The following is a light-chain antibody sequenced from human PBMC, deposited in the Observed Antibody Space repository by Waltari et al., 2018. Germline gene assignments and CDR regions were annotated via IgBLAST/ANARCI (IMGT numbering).Light chain of an antibody. CDR2: GAS. CDR3: QNHERLPAV. Sequence: EIVLTQSPGTLSLSPGERATLSCSARQSIGRYLVWYQQKPGQAPRLLIYGASSRAAGIPDRFSGSGSGTDFSLTISRLEPEDFAVYYCQNHERLPAVFGQGTKVEIK. J-gene: IGKJ1*01. V-gene: IGKV3-20*01. CDR1: QSIGRY.